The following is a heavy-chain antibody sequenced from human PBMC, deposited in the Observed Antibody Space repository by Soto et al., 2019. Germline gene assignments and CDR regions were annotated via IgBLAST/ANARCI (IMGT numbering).Heavy chain of an antibody. J-gene: IGHJ3*01. CDR2: MYHSGTP. Sequence: QLQLQESGPGLHKPSETLSLICTVSGGSINSGKFYWGWVRQPPGKGLEWIGSMYHSGTPNYNPSLENRVFMSVDTPTNTVSLSLTSVTAADTAVYYCARQNLHYDAYDVWGQGTLVTVSS. V-gene: IGHV4-39*01. CDR3: ARQNLHYDAYDV. CDR1: GGSINSGKFY.